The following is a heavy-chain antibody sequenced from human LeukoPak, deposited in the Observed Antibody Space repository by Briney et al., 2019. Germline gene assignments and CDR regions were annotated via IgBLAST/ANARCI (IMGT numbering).Heavy chain of an antibody. D-gene: IGHD3-22*01. CDR1: GYTFTGYY. V-gene: IGHV1-2*02. CDR2: INPNSGGT. CDR3: ARDYYDSIPRAFDI. J-gene: IGHJ3*02. Sequence: ASPKPSCKVSGYTFTGYYTHGVRQAPPQGLGWRGWINPNSGGTNYTQKFQGRVTMTRDTSISTAYMELSRLRSDDSAVYYCARDYYDSIPRAFDIWGQGTMVTVSS.